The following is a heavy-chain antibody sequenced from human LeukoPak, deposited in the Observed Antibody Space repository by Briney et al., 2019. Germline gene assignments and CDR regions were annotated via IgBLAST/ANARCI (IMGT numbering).Heavy chain of an antibody. V-gene: IGHV3-9*01. CDR1: GFTFDDYA. J-gene: IGHJ4*02. CDR3: AKEVGGYCSSTSCYNFYYFDY. D-gene: IGHD2-2*02. CDR2: SSWNSGSI. Sequence: SLRLSCAASGFTFDDYAMHWVRQAPGKGLEWVSGSSWNSGSIGYADSVKGRFTIFRDNAKNSLYLQMNSLRAEDTALYYCAKEVGGYCSSTSCYNFYYFDYWGQGTLVTVSS.